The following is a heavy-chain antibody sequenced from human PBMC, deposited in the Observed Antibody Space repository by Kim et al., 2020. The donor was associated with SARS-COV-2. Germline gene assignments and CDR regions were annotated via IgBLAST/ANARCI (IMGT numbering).Heavy chain of an antibody. J-gene: IGHJ4*02. V-gene: IGHV1-69*06. CDR2: IIPIFGTA. D-gene: IGHD4-17*01. Sequence: SVKVSCKASGGTFSSYAISWVRQAPGQGLEWMGGIIPIFGTANYAQKFQGRVTITADKSTSTAYMELSSLRSEDTAVYYCARLEGYGDFTYHYGGYWGQGTLVTVSS. CDR1: GGTFSSYA. CDR3: ARLEGYGDFTYHYGGY.